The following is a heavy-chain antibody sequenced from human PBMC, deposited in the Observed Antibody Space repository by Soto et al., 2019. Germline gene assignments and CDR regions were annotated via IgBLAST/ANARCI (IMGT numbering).Heavy chain of an antibody. CDR1: GDSLRSSYHY. CDR2: IYYTGNT. J-gene: IGHJ4*01. D-gene: IGHD2-8*01. Sequence: PSETLSLTCTVSGDSLRSSYHYWGWIRQLPGKGREWIGSIYYTGNTYYNPSLKTRVSISVDIVTYDISLKLRAESIPDTAVDSCVRLEVYAGEFTPKFDHWGHGALVAVSS. CDR3: VRLEVYAGEFTPKFDH. V-gene: IGHV4-39*01.